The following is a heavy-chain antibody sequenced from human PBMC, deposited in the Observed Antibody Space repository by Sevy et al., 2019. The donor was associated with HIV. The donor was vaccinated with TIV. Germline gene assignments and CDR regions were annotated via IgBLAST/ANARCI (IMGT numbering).Heavy chain of an antibody. CDR2: IRKKANSDTT. CDR3: ARVPTYGSVTYFLDY. CDR1: GFTFSDHY. Sequence: GESLKISCAASGFTFSDHYMDWVRQAPGKGLEWVGRIRKKANSDTTEYAASVKGRFTISRDDSKNSLYLQMNSLKTEDAAVYYCARVPTYGSVTYFLDYWGQGSLVTVSS. D-gene: IGHD3-10*01. J-gene: IGHJ4*02. V-gene: IGHV3-72*01.